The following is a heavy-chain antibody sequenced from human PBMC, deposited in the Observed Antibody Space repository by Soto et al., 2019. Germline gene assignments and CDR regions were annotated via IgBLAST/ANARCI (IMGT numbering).Heavy chain of an antibody. CDR1: GFTFSSYA. D-gene: IGHD6-19*01. CDR3: ARRSSGWYFDY. V-gene: IGHV3-23*01. Sequence: EVQLLESGGGLVQPGGSLRLSCAASGFTFSSYAMNWVRQAPGKGLEWVSVISGSGGSTYYADSVKGRFTISRDNSKNTVDLQMNSLRAEDTAVYYCARRSSGWYFDYWGQGTLVTVSS. CDR2: ISGSGGST. J-gene: IGHJ4*02.